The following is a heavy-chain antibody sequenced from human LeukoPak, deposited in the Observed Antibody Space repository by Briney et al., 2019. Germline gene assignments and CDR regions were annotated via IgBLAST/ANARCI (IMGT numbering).Heavy chain of an antibody. CDR2: ISSSSSYI. D-gene: IGHD6-19*01. Sequence: GGSLRLSCAASGFTFSSYSMNWVRQAPGKGLEWVSSISSSSSYIYYADSVKGRFTISRDNAKNSLYLQMNSLRAEDTAVYYCARVGLYSSGWYGAFDIWRQGTMVTVSS. CDR3: ARVGLYSSGWYGAFDI. V-gene: IGHV3-21*01. J-gene: IGHJ3*02. CDR1: GFTFSSYS.